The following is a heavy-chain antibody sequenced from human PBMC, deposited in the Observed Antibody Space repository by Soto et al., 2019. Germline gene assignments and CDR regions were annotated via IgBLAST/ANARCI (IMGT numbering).Heavy chain of an antibody. CDR2: ISRDGGTK. V-gene: IGHV3-30*03. J-gene: IGHJ4*02. CDR3: TGEVASGY. Sequence: QVQLVESGGGVVQPGRSLRLSCAVSGFTVSTYGMHWVRQAPGKGLEWVAVISRDGGTKYYVDSVKGRFTISRDNSRNTLFLEMNSLRSDDMAVYYCTGEVASGYWGQGTLVTVCS. D-gene: IGHD2-8*02. CDR1: GFTVSTYG.